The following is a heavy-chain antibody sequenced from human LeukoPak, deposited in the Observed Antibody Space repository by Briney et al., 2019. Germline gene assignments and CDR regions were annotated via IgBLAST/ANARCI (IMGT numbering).Heavy chain of an antibody. CDR2: INNHGSDT. J-gene: IGHJ4*02. CDR1: GFTFSSYW. Sequence: PGGSLRLSCAASGFTFSSYWMHWVRQAPGKGLVWVARINNHGSDTTYADSVKGRFTISRDNAKNSLHLQMNSLRDEDTAVYYCARSTVTPGYWGQGTLVTVSS. D-gene: IGHD4-17*01. V-gene: IGHV3-74*01. CDR3: ARSTVTPGY.